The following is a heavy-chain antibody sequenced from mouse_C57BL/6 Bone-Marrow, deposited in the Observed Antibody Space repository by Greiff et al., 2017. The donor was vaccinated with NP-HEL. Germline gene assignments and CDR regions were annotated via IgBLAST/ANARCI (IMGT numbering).Heavy chain of an antibody. J-gene: IGHJ3*01. CDR3: EREMPLYDYGEFAY. D-gene: IGHD2-4*01. CDR1: GFTFSSYA. V-gene: IGHV5-4*01. Sequence: EVQGVESGGGLVKPGGSLKLSCAASGFTFSSYAMSWVRQTPEKRLEWVATISDGGSYTYYPDNVKGRFTISRDNAKNNLYLQMSHLKSEDTAMYYCEREMPLYDYGEFAYWGQGTLVTVSA. CDR2: ISDGGSYT.